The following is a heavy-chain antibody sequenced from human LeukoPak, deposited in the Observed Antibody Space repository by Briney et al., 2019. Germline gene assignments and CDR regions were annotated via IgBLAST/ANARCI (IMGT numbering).Heavy chain of an antibody. CDR1: GFTFSSYW. CDR2: INSDGSST. V-gene: IGHV3-74*01. Sequence: GGSLRLSCAASGFTFSSYWMHWVRQAPGKGLVWVSRINSDGSSTSYADSVKGRFTISRDNAKNSLYLQMNSLRAEDTAVYYCVRGLPGGLYQLLENDAFDIWGQGTMVTVSS. J-gene: IGHJ3*02. CDR3: VRGLPGGLYQLLENDAFDI. D-gene: IGHD2-2*01.